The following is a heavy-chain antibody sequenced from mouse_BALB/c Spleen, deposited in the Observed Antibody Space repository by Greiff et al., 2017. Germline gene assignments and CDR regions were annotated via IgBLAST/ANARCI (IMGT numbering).Heavy chain of an antibody. J-gene: IGHJ4*01. CDR3: ARGDGQFSYYAMDY. D-gene: IGHD1-2*01. V-gene: IGHV1-12*01. CDR1: GYTFTSYN. CDR2: IYPGNGDT. Sequence: QVQLKQPGAELVKPGASVKMSCKASGYTFTSYNMHWVKQTPGQGLEWIGAIYPGNGDTSYNQKFKGKATLTADKSSSTAYMQLSSLTSEDSAVYYCARGDGQFSYYAMDYWGQGTSVTVSS.